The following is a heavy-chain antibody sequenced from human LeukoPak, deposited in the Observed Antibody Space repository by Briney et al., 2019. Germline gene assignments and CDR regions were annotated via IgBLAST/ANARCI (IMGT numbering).Heavy chain of an antibody. CDR3: ARGSGGYNFDY. Sequence: GASVKVSCKASGYTFTGYYINWVRQAPGQGLEWMGWINPNSGDTNYSPKFQGRVTMTRDTSISTAYMELSSLRSEDTAVYYCARGSGGYNFDYWGQGTLVTVSS. CDR1: GYTFTGYY. V-gene: IGHV1-2*02. J-gene: IGHJ4*02. CDR2: INPNSGDT. D-gene: IGHD5-12*01.